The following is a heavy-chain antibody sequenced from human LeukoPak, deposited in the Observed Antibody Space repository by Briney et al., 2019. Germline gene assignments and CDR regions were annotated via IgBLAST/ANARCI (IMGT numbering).Heavy chain of an antibody. CDR2: NNPSGGST. CDR1: GYTFIRYH. J-gene: IGHJ4*02. D-gene: IGHD4-17*01. V-gene: IGHV1-46*01. CDR3: ARGPGNPTVTTHTTPYFDY. Sequence: ASVKVSCKASGYTFIRYHMHWVRQAPGQGLEWMGINNPSGGSTSYAQKFQGRVIMTRDTSTSTVYMELSSLRSEDTAVYYCARGPGNPTVTTHTTPYFDYWGQGTLVTVSS.